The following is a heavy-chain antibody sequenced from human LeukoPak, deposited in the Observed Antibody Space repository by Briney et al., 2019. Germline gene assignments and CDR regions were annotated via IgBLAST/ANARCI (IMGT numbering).Heavy chain of an antibody. CDR1: GFTFSSYG. CDR2: IRYDGSNK. Sequence: GGSLRLSCAASGFTFSSYGMHWVRQAPGKGLEWVAFIRYDGSNKYYADSVKGRFTISRDNSKNTLYLQMNSLRAEDTAVYYCAKDDIVVVPAAIRPQSNWFDPWGQGTLVTVSS. D-gene: IGHD2-2*02. V-gene: IGHV3-30*02. CDR3: AKDDIVVVPAAIRPQSNWFDP. J-gene: IGHJ5*02.